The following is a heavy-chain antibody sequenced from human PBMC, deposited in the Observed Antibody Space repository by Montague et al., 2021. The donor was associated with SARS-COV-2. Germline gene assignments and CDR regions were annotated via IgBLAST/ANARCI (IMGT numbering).Heavy chain of an antibody. D-gene: IGHD3-9*01. V-gene: IGHV4-59*08. CDR1: GVSVTDYY. Sequence: SETLSLTCTVSGVSVTDYYWSWIRQPTGKGLEWVGDVLYNKGTNFNPSLKSRVAISVDTSKNQFSLRLTSVTAADTAFYYCLRHPHYDGLNGPPDFWDQGALVPV. CDR2: VLYNKGT. J-gene: IGHJ4*02. CDR3: LRHPHYDGLNGPPDF.